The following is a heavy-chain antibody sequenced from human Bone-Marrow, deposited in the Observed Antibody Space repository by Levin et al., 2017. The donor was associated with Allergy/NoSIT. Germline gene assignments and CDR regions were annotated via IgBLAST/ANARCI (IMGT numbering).Heavy chain of an antibody. D-gene: IGHD1-26*01. V-gene: IGHV3-23*01. Sequence: SCAASGFTFNNFLMTWVRQPPGKGLEWVSAISGSGDNTYYADSVRGRFTISRDNSKNTLYLQMNSLRAEDTAVYYCAKKGATTGEFDYWGQGALVTVSS. J-gene: IGHJ4*02. CDR1: GFTFNNFL. CDR2: ISGSGDNT. CDR3: AKKGATTGEFDY.